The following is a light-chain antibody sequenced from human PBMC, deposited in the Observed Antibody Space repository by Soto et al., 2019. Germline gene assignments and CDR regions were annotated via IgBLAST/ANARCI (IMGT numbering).Light chain of an antibody. CDR1: ISDVGGYNY. Sequence: QSVLTQPASVAGSPGQSITISCTGAISDVGGYNYVSWYQHHPGKAPKLMIYDVSNRPSGVSNRFSGSKSGNTASLTISGLQAEDEADYYCSSYTSSNTELFGGGTKVTVL. CDR3: SSYTSSNTEL. CDR2: DVS. V-gene: IGLV2-14*03. J-gene: IGLJ2*01.